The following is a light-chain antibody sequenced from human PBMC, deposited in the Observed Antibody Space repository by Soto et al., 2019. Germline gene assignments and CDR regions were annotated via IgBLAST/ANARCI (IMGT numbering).Light chain of an antibody. V-gene: IGKV3-20*01. J-gene: IGKJ1*01. Sequence: EIVLTQSPGTLSLSPGERVTLSCRASQSVSSTYLAWYQQKPGQAPRLLIYGASSRATGIPDRFSGSGSGTDFTLTISRLEPEDFAVYYCQQYNNWWTFGQGTKVEIK. CDR1: QSVSSTY. CDR3: QQYNNWWT. CDR2: GAS.